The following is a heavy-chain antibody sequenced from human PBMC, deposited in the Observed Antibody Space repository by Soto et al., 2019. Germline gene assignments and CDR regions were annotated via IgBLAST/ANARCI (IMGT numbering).Heavy chain of an antibody. CDR2: IYYSGRT. D-gene: IGHD6-6*01. J-gene: IGHJ4*02. CDR3: ARDRSNSPDYFDY. Sequence: LSLTCTVSGGSIDNYEYYWTWIRQPPGKGLEWVGYIYYSGRTNYNPSLNSRLTISLDTSKNQFSLRLTSVSAADTAMYYCARDRSNSPDYFDYWGQGTLVTVSS. CDR1: GGSIDNYEYY. V-gene: IGHV4-30-4*01.